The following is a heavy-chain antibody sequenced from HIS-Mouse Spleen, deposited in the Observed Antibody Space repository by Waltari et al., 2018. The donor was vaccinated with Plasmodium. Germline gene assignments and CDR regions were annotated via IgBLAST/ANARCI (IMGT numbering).Heavy chain of an antibody. Sequence: EVQLVESGGGLVKPGGSLRLSCAASGFTFSNAWMSWVRQAPGKGVDWVRRIKRKTDGVTTDYAAPVKGRFTISRDDSNNTPYLQMNSLKTEDTAVYYCTTGLGAFDIWGQGTMVTVSS. CDR2: IKRKTDGVTT. CDR3: TTGLGAFDI. CDR1: GFTFSNAW. J-gene: IGHJ3*02. V-gene: IGHV3-15*01.